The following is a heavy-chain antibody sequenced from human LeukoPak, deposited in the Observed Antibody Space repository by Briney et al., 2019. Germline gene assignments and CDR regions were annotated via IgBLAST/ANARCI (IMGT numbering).Heavy chain of an antibody. CDR2: ISGSGGST. CDR3: AKGSAAGRPYYFDY. J-gene: IGHJ4*02. V-gene: IGHV3-23*01. D-gene: IGHD6-25*01. Sequence: GGSLRLSCAASGFTFSSYAMSWVRQAPGKGLEWVSAISGSGGSTYYADSVKGRFTISRDSSKTILYLQMNSLRAEDAAVYFCAKGSAAGRPYYFDYWGQGTLVTVSS. CDR1: GFTFSSYA.